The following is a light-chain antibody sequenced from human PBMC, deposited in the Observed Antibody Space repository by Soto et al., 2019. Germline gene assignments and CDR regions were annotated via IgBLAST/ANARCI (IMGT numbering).Light chain of an antibody. CDR2: KVS. V-gene: IGKV1-5*03. CDR3: HQTKTFPFT. CDR1: QEIHTW. Sequence: DIQMTQSPSTLSASVGDRVTITCRASQEIHTWLAWYQQKPGIAPNLLIYKVSSLNNGVPSRFSGHRSGTEFTLTISSLQPDDFATYYGHQTKTFPFTFGQGSNLEIK. J-gene: IGKJ2*01.